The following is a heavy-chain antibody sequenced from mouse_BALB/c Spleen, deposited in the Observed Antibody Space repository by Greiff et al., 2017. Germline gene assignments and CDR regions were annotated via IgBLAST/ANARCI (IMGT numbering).Heavy chain of an antibody. V-gene: IGHV2-9*02. Sequence: VQLQQSGPGLVAPSQSLSITCTVSGFSLTSYGVHWVRQPPGKGLEWLGVIWAGGSTNYNSALMSRLSISKDNSKSQVFLKMNSLQTDDTAMYYCASLYYYGSSYSYAMDYWGQGTSVTVSS. J-gene: IGHJ4*01. CDR2: IWAGGST. D-gene: IGHD1-1*01. CDR3: ASLYYYGSSYSYAMDY. CDR1: GFSLTSYG.